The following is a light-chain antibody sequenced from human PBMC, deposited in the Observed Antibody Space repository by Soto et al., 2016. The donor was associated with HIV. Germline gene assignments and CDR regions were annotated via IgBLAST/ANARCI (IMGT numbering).Light chain of an antibody. V-gene: IGKV1-39*01. J-gene: IGKJ4*01. CDR3: QQSYSHPLT. CDR1: QDINNY. CDR2: SAS. Sequence: DIQMNQSPSSLSASVGDRVTITCQASQDINNYLNWYQQKPGKAPNLLIYSASSLQSGVSSRFSGSGSGTDFTLTISSLQPEDFATYFCQQSYSHPLTFGGGTKVEIK.